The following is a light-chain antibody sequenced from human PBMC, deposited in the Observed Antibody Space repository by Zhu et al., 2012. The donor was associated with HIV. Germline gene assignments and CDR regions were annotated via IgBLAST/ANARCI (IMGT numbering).Light chain of an antibody. CDR2: DAS. CDR1: QSVSSY. J-gene: IGKJ2*01. V-gene: IGKV3-11*01. Sequence: EIVLTQSPATLSLSPGERATLSCRASQSVSSYLAWYQQKPGQAPRFLIYDASKRATGVPARFSGSGSGTDFSLTITSLEPEDFAVYYCQQRSDWVYTFGQGYQVGDQT. CDR3: QQRSDWVYT.